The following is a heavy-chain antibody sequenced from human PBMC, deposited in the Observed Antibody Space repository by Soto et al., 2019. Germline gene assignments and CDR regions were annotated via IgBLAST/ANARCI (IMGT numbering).Heavy chain of an antibody. D-gene: IGHD5-18*01. CDR3: ARMASFGSLNWFDP. J-gene: IGHJ5*01. CDR2: MNPGSGDT. Sequence: ASVKVSCKASGYTFTNNDVTWVRQATGQGLEWMGWMNPGSGDTGYAQKFQGRVTMTRDISIATAYMELSSLRSEDTAIYYCARMASFGSLNWFDPWGQGTRGTVSS. CDR1: GYTFTNND. V-gene: IGHV1-8*01.